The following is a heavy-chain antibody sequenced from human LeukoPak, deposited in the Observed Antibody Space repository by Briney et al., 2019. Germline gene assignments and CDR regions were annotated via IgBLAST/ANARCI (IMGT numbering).Heavy chain of an antibody. J-gene: IGHJ5*02. D-gene: IGHD6-13*01. CDR1: GGSFSGYY. CDR3: ASVHNSRTYWFDP. Sequence: PSETLSLTCAVYGGSFSGYYWSWIRQPPGKGLEWIGEINHSGSTNYNPSLKSRVTISVDTSKNQFSLKLSFVTAADTAVYYCASVHNSRTYWFDPWGQGTLVTVSS. CDR2: INHSGST. V-gene: IGHV4-34*01.